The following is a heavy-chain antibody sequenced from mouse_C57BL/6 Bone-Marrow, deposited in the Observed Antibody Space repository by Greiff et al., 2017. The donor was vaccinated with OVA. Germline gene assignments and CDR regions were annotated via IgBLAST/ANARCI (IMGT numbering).Heavy chain of an antibody. Sequence: EVQRVESGGGLVQPGGSLKLSCAASGFTFSDYGMAWVRQAPRKGPEWVAFISNLAYSIYYADTVTGRFTISRENAKNTLYLEMSSLRSEDTAMYYCARHDPLFAYWGQGTLVTVSA. CDR1: GFTFSDYG. J-gene: IGHJ3*01. V-gene: IGHV5-15*01. CDR2: ISNLAYSI. CDR3: ARHDPLFAY.